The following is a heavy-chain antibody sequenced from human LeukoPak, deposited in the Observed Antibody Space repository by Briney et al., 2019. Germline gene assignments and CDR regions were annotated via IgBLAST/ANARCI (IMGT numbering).Heavy chain of an antibody. J-gene: IGHJ6*04. D-gene: IGHD3-10*02. Sequence: GGSLRLSCTASGFTFSSYEMNWVRQAPGKGLEWVSYISGSTIYYAGSVKGRFTISRDNAKNSLYLQMNSLRAEDTAVYYCAELGITMIGGVWGKGTTVTISS. CDR2: ISGSTI. V-gene: IGHV3-48*03. CDR1: GFTFSSYE. CDR3: AELGITMIGGV.